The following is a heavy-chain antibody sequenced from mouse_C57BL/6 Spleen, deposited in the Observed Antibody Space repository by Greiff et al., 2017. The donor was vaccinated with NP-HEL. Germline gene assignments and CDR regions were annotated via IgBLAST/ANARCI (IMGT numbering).Heavy chain of an antibody. D-gene: IGHD1-1*01. CDR2: INPNNGGT. CDR3: ARTTPYWYFDV. Sequence: EVQRVESGPELVKPGASVKIPCKASGYTFTDYNMDWVKQSHGKSLEWIGDINPNNGGTIYNQKFKGKATLTVDKSSSTAYMELRSLTSEDTAVYYCARTTPYWYFDVWGTGTTVTVSS. J-gene: IGHJ1*03. V-gene: IGHV1-18*01. CDR1: GYTFTDYN.